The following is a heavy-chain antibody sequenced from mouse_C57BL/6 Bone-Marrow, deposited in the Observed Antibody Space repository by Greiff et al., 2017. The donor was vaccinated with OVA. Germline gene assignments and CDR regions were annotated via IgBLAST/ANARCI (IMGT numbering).Heavy chain of an antibody. CDR2: IHPNSGST. Sequence: VKLQQPGAELVKPGASVKLSCKASGYTFTSYWMHWVKQRPGQGLEWIGMIHPNSGSTNYNEKFKSKATLTVDKSSSTAYMQLRSLTSEDSAVYSCAVYDDCCWFAYWGQGTLVTVSA. CDR1: GYTFTSYW. V-gene: IGHV1-64*01. J-gene: IGHJ3*01. CDR3: AVYDDCCWFAY. D-gene: IGHD2-3*01.